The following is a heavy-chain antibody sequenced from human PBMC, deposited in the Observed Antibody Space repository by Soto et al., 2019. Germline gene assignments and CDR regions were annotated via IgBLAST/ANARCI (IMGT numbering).Heavy chain of an antibody. CDR3: ARGPGDYDFWSGYYGWAHHNWFDT. CDR1: GGFMISTSYS. J-gene: IGHJ5*02. CDR2: IYYSGST. Sequence: DTLSLTCTASGGFMISTSYSWAWIRQPPGKGLEWIGSIYYSGSTYYNPSLKSRVTISVDTSKNQFSLKLSSVTAADTAVYYCARGPGDYDFWSGYYGWAHHNWFDTWGQGTLGTVAS. V-gene: IGHV4-39*07. D-gene: IGHD3-3*01.